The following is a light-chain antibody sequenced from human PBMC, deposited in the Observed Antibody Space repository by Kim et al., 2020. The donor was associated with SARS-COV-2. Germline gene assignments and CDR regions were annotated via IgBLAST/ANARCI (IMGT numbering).Light chain of an antibody. CDR3: QQYNNWPGT. J-gene: IGKJ1*01. V-gene: IGKV3-15*01. CDR1: QSVSSN. Sequence: EIVMTQSPAPLSVSPGERATLSCRASQSVSSNLAWYQQKPGQAPRLLIYGTSTRATGIPARFSGSGSGTEFTLTISSLQSEDFAVYCCQQYNNWPGTFGQGTKVDIK. CDR2: GTS.